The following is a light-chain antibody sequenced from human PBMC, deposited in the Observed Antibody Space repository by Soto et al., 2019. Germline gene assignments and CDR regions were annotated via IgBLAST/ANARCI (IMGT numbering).Light chain of an antibody. CDR2: KAS. Sequence: DIQMTQSPSTLSASVGDGVTITCRASQSISSWLAWYQQKPGTAPKLLIYKASTLQSGVPSRLSGSGSGTEFTLTISSLQPDDSATYYCQQYNDNWTFGQGTKVDIK. CDR1: QSISSW. CDR3: QQYNDNWT. V-gene: IGKV1-5*03. J-gene: IGKJ1*01.